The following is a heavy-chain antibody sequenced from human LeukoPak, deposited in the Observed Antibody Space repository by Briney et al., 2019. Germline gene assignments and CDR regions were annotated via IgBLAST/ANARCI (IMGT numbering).Heavy chain of an antibody. Sequence: GGSLRLSCAASGFTFSSYAMHWVRQAPGKGLEWVSAISGSGGSTYYADSVKGRFTISRDNSKNTLYLQMNSLRAEDTAVYYCAKDRRHSNYIYEPSSPKGVLDYWGQGTLVTVSS. CDR2: ISGSGGST. CDR3: AKDRRHSNYIYEPSSPKGVLDY. D-gene: IGHD4-11*01. V-gene: IGHV3-23*01. CDR1: GFTFSSYA. J-gene: IGHJ4*02.